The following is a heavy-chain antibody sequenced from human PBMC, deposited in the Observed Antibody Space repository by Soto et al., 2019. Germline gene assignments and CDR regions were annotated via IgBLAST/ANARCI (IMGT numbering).Heavy chain of an antibody. CDR3: ARGPHRITMVRGVRNWFDP. J-gene: IGHJ5*01. V-gene: IGHV4-59*12. D-gene: IGHD3-10*01. CDR2: IYYSGST. Sequence: PSETLSLTCIVSGGSISSYYWSWIRQPPGKGLEWIGYIYYSGSTNYNPSLKSRVTISVDTSKNQFSLKLSSVTAADTAVFYCARGPHRITMVRGVRNWFDPWGQGTLVTVSS. CDR1: GGSISSYY.